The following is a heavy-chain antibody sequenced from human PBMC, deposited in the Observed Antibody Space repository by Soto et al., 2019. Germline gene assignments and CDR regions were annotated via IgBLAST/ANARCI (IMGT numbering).Heavy chain of an antibody. Sequence: GGSLRLSCAASGFTFSSYAMSWVRQAPGKGLEWVSAISGSGGSTYYADSVKGRFTISRDNSKNTLYLQMNSLRAEDTAVYYCAKMPRLDYGDYLNIYYFDYWGQGTLVTVSS. CDR3: AKMPRLDYGDYLNIYYFDY. D-gene: IGHD4-17*01. J-gene: IGHJ4*02. CDR2: ISGSGGST. V-gene: IGHV3-23*01. CDR1: GFTFSSYA.